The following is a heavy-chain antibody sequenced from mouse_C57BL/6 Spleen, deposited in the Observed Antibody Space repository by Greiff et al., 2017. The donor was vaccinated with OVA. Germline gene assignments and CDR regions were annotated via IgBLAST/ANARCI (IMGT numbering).Heavy chain of an antibody. CDR3: ARWALDYSRYFDV. CDR2: IYPGDGDT. V-gene: IGHV1-80*01. J-gene: IGHJ1*03. Sequence: VQLQQSGAELVKPGASVKISCKASGYAFSSYWMNWVKQRPGKGLEWIGQIYPGDGDTNYNGKFKGKATLTADKSSSTAYMQISSLTAEDSAVYFGARWALDYSRYFDVWGTGTTVTVSS. D-gene: IGHD2-5*01. CDR1: GYAFSSYW.